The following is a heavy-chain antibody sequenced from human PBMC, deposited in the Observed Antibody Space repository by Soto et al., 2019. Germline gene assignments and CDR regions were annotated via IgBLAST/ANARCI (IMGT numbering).Heavy chain of an antibody. D-gene: IGHD2-15*01. Sequence: QVQLVESGGGVVQPGRSLRLSCAASGCTFSSYAMHWVRQAPGKGLEWVEVISYDGSNKYYADSVKGRFTISRDNSKNTLYLQMNSLRAEDTAVYYCARERGYCSGGSGYPDEYFQHWGQGTLVTVSS. CDR1: GCTFSSYA. CDR2: ISYDGSNK. J-gene: IGHJ1*01. CDR3: ARERGYCSGGSGYPDEYFQH. V-gene: IGHV3-30-3*01.